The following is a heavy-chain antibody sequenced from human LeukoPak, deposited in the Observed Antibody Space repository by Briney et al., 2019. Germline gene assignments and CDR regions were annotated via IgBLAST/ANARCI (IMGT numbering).Heavy chain of an antibody. D-gene: IGHD3-10*01. J-gene: IGHJ6*02. Sequence: GGSLRLSCAASGFTFSSYAMSWVRQAPGKGLEWVSATGGDGSRTFYADFVKGRFTISRDNSKNTLYLRVDSLRAEDTAVYYCTKYRPGTYYRGPGMDVWGQGTTVTVSS. CDR1: GFTFSSYA. CDR2: TGGDGSRT. V-gene: IGHV3-23*01. CDR3: TKYRPGTYYRGPGMDV.